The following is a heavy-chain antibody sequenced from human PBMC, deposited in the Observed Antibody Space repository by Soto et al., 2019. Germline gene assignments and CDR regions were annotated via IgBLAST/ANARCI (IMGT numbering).Heavy chain of an antibody. CDR1: GFTVSSNY. Sequence: EVQLVESGGGLVQPGGSLRLSCAASGFTVSSNYMSWVRQAPGKGLEWVSVIYSGGSTYYADSVKGRFTISRDNSKNTVYLQINSLRAEDTAVYYCAREAGIAVAGYWYFDLWGRGTLVTVSS. CDR3: AREAGIAVAGYWYFDL. V-gene: IGHV3-66*01. J-gene: IGHJ2*01. CDR2: IYSGGST. D-gene: IGHD6-19*01.